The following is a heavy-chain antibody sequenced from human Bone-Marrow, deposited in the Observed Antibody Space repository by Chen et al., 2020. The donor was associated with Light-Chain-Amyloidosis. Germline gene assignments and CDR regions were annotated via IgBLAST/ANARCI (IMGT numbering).Heavy chain of an antibody. CDR2: IYPDDSDA. V-gene: IGHV5-51*01. J-gene: IGHJ4*02. CDR3: ARRRDGYNFDY. Sequence: GKKPGESLKISCKGSGYTFPNYWIGGVRPMPGKGLEWMGVIYPDDSDARYSPSFEGQVTISADKSITTAYLQWRSLKASDTAMYYCARRRDGYNFDYWGQGTLVTVSS. D-gene: IGHD5-12*01. CDR1: GYTFPNYW.